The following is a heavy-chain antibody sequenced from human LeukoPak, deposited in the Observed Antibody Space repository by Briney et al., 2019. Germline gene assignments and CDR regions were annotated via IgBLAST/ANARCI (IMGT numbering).Heavy chain of an antibody. CDR2: FYDSGNT. CDR1: GFTFSSYE. Sequence: GSLRLSCAASGFTFSSYEMNWVRQAPGKGLEWIGSFYDSGNTYYNPSLKSRVTISVDTSKNQFSLKVRSVTAADTAVYYCAGTGYSSDYWGQGTLVTVSS. J-gene: IGHJ4*02. CDR3: AGTGYSSDY. D-gene: IGHD6-13*01. V-gene: IGHV4-38-2*01.